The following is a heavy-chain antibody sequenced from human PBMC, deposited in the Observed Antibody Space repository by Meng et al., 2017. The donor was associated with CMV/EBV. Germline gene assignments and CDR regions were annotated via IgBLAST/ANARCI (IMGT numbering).Heavy chain of an antibody. D-gene: IGHD6-13*01. Sequence: SETLSLTCTVSGGSISSSSYYWGWIRQPPGKGLEWIGSIYYSGSTYYNPSLKSRVTISVDTSKNQFSLKLSSVTAADTAVYYCARDRDMYSSSWYSFDYWGQGTLVTVSS. J-gene: IGHJ4*02. CDR1: GGSISSSSYY. CDR3: ARDRDMYSSSWYSFDY. CDR2: IYYSGST. V-gene: IGHV4-39*07.